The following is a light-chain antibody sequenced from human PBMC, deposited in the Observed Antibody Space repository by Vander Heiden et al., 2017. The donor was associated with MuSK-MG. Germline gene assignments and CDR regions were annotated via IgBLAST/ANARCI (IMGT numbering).Light chain of an antibody. V-gene: IGLV3-1*01. Sequence: SYELTQPPSVSVSPGQTASITCSGDKLGDKYACWYQQKPGQSPVLVIYQDNRRPSGIPERFSGSNSGKTATLTISGTQAMDESYYYCQAWDSSTVVFGGGTKLTVL. J-gene: IGLJ2*01. CDR3: QAWDSSTVV. CDR1: KLGDKY. CDR2: QDN.